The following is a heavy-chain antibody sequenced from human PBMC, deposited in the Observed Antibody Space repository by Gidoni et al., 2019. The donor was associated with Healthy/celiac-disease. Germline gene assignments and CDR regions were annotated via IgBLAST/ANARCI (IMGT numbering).Heavy chain of an antibody. CDR2: IWYDGSNK. CDR3: ARDQSPGNRIIDY. V-gene: IGHV3-33*01. D-gene: IGHD3-16*02. CDR1: GFTFSSYG. J-gene: IGHJ4*02. Sequence: QVQLVESGGGVVQPGRSLRLSCAASGFTFSSYGMHWVRQAPGKGLEWVSVIWYDGSNKYYADSVKGRFTISRDNSKNTLYLQMNSLRAEDTAVYYCARDQSPGNRIIDYWGQGTLVTVSS.